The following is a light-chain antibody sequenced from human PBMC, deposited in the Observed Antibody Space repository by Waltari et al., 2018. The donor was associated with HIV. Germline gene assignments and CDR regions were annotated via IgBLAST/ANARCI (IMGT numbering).Light chain of an antibody. CDR3: SSFAGTHKL. J-gene: IGLJ2*01. CDR1: NSDISHYNY. CDR2: EVT. V-gene: IGLV2-8*01. Sequence: QSALTQSPSASGSPGQSVTISCSGANSDISHYNYFSWYQQHSDRPPKLIIFEVTKRPSGVPDRFSGSKSGNTASLFVSGLQPEDEATYFCSSFAGTHKLFGGGTKLTVL.